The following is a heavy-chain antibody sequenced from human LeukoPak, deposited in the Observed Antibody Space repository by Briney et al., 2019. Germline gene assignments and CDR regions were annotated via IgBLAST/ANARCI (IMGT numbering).Heavy chain of an antibody. Sequence: GESLKISCKGSGYSFTSYWIGWVRQMPGKGLEWMGIIYPGDSDTRYSPSFQGQVTISADKSISTAYLQWSSLKASDTAMYYCARRVHCSSTSCYSNYYYMDVWGKGTTVTVSS. CDR3: ARRVHCSSTSCYSNYYYMDV. CDR2: IYPGDSDT. CDR1: GYSFTSYW. D-gene: IGHD2-2*01. V-gene: IGHV5-51*01. J-gene: IGHJ6*03.